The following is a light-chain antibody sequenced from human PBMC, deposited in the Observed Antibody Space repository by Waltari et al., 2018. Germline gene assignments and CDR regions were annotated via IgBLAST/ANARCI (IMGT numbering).Light chain of an antibody. J-gene: IGLJ3*02. V-gene: IGLV1-44*01. CDR1: SSNIGFNP. Sequence: QSVLTQPPSASGTPGQRVPISCSGSSSNIGFNPVSWYHQGPGTAPKLLIYTDNQRPSGVPDRFSGSKSGSSASLAISGLQSEDEAEYYCAAWDDSLNGWVFGGGTKVTVV. CDR2: TDN. CDR3: AAWDDSLNGWV.